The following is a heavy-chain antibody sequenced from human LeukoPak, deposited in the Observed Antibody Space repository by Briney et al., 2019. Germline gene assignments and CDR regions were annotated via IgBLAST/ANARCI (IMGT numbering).Heavy chain of an antibody. Sequence: SVKVSCKASGGTFSSYAISWVRQAPGQGLEWMGRIIPILGIANYAQKFQGRVTITADKSTSTAYMELSSLRSEDTAVYYCATFGCNGDCDYWGQGTLVTVSS. D-gene: IGHD3-10*01. CDR3: ATFGCNGDCDY. CDR1: GGTFSSYA. CDR2: IIPILGIA. V-gene: IGHV1-69*04. J-gene: IGHJ4*02.